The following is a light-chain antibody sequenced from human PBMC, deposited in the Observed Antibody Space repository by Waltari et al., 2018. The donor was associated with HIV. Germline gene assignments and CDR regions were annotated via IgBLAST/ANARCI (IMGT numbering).Light chain of an antibody. Sequence: YDLTQSPSVSVSPGQTARITCSGDPFTNKLASWYQQKPGQAPKVLISEDSTRASGVRELISDSRSWTTSTLIISGVQPDDEADYYWQAADSSSGMWVFGGGTKVTVL. J-gene: IGLJ3*02. V-gene: IGLV3-25*03. CDR3: QAADSSSGMWV. CDR1: PFTNKL. CDR2: EDS.